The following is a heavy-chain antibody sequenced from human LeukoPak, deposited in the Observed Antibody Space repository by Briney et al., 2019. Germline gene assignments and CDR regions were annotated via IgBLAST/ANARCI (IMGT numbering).Heavy chain of an antibody. CDR1: GGSFSGYY. D-gene: IGHD2-21*02. Sequence: PSETLSLTCAVYGGSFSGYYWSWIRQPPGKGLEWIGEINHSENTNYNPSLKSRVTISVDTSKSQFSLKLSSVTAADTSVYYCARGFAYCGGDCYSPWGLDVWGKGTTVTVSS. CDR3: ARGFAYCGGDCYSPWGLDV. V-gene: IGHV4-34*01. CDR2: INHSENT. J-gene: IGHJ6*04.